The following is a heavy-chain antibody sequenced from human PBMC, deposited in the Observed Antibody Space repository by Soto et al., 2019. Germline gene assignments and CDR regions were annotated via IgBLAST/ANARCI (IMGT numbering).Heavy chain of an antibody. CDR3: ATDVGDYAIDY. Sequence: SSETRSRTCTVSGGSISSYCGSWIRQPPGKGLEWIGYIYYSGSTNNNPSLKGRVTISVDTSKNQFSLKLSSATAADPAVYYCATDVGDYAIDYWGQGTLVTVSS. J-gene: IGHJ4*02. CDR1: GGSISSYC. V-gene: IGHV4-59*01. D-gene: IGHD4-17*01. CDR2: IYYSGST.